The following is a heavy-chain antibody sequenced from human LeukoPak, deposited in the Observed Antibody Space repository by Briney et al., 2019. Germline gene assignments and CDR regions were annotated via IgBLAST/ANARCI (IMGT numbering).Heavy chain of an antibody. CDR1: GFTFSTYA. J-gene: IGHJ4*02. D-gene: IGHD5-18*01. CDR3: ARALGYSYGYGIY. Sequence: GGSLRLSCVASGFTFSTYAMTWVRQAPGKGLEWVSVISGSGRSGTNYADSVKGRFTISRGNSKNTLYLQMNSLRAEDSAVYYCARALGYSYGYGIYWGQGTLVTVSS. V-gene: IGHV3-23*01. CDR2: ISGSGRSGT.